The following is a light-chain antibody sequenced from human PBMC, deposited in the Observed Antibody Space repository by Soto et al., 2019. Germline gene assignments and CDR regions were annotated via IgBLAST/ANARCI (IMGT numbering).Light chain of an antibody. Sequence: DIHRTQSPSTLPASVGDRVTITCRASQSISSWLAWYQQKPGKAPKLLIYKASSLESGVPSRFSGSGSGTEFTLTISSLQPDDFATYYCQQYNSYSMYTFGQGTKVDIK. CDR1: QSISSW. CDR3: QQYNSYSMYT. CDR2: KAS. J-gene: IGKJ2*01. V-gene: IGKV1-5*03.